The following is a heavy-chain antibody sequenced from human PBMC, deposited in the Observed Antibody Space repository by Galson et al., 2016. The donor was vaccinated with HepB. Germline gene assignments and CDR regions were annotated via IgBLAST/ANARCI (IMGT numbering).Heavy chain of an antibody. Sequence: SVKVSCKASGGTFSSYAISWVRQAPGQGLEWVGGIILIFGTPNYAQKFQGRVTITADESTSTAYMEVRSLRSEDTAVFYCAREGSGYDYWGQGTLVTVSS. CDR3: AREGSGYDY. V-gene: IGHV1-69*13. CDR2: IILIFGTP. CDR1: GGTFSSYA. D-gene: IGHD2-15*01. J-gene: IGHJ4*02.